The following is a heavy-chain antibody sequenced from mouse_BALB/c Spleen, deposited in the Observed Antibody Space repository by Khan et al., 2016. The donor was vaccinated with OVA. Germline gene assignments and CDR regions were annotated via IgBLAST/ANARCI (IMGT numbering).Heavy chain of an antibody. D-gene: IGHD2-10*01. J-gene: IGHJ4*01. Sequence: QVQLKESGPGLAAPSQSLSITCTISGFSLTNYGVHWVRQPPGKGLEWLVVIWSDGSTNYNSVLKSRLTITMHNSQSQVFLKMNSLQTDDTAIYFCARQPYYHYNIMDYWGQGTSVTVSS. V-gene: IGHV2-6-1*01. CDR3: ARQPYYHYNIMDY. CDR1: GFSLTNYG. CDR2: IWSDGST.